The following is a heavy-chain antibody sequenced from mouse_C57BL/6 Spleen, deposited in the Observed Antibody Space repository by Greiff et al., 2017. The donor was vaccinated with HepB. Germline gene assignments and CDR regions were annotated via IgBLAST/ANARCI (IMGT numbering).Heavy chain of an antibody. CDR3: ARSYGNYVGHWYFDV. CDR2: ISDGGSYT. Sequence: EVMLVDSGGGLVKPGGSLKLSCAASGFTFSSYAMSWVRQTPEKRLEWVATISDGGSYTYYPDNVKGRFTISRDNAKNNLYLQMSHLKSEDTAMYYCARSYGNYVGHWYFDVWGTGTTVTVSS. CDR1: GFTFSSYA. V-gene: IGHV5-4*03. J-gene: IGHJ1*03. D-gene: IGHD2-1*01.